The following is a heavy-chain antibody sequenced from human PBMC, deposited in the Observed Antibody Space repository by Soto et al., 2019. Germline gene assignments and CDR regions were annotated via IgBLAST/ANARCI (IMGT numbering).Heavy chain of an antibody. J-gene: IGHJ6*02. Sequence: GGSLRLSCAASGLTFSTYRMNWVRQAPGKGLEWVSYIGSSTSSIDYADSVKGRFTISRDNAKNSLYLQMNSLRAEGTAVYYCATTTMTTDYYGLDVWGQGTTVTVS. CDR1: GLTFSTYR. D-gene: IGHD4-17*01. CDR3: ATTTMTTDYYGLDV. CDR2: IGSSTSSI. V-gene: IGHV3-21*01.